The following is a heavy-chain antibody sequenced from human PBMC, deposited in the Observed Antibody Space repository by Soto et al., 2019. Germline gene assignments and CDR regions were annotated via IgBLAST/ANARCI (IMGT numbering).Heavy chain of an antibody. CDR1: GGVFRSYG. Sequence: SVKVTCKASGGVFRSYGINWVRQAPGQGLEWMGGIIPISGTTNYAQKFQGRVAITADESTDTVYMELSRLRSEDTAVYFCARVRCFNGLCHTADYGMDVWGQGTTVTVSS. J-gene: IGHJ6*02. CDR2: IIPISGTT. V-gene: IGHV1-69*13. CDR3: ARVRCFNGLCHTADYGMDV. D-gene: IGHD2-8*01.